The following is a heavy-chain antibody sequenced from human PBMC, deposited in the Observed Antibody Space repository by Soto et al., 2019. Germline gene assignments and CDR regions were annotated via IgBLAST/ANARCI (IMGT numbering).Heavy chain of an antibody. CDR3: ASEGVAPYYYHGMDV. V-gene: IGHV1-18*01. CDR1: GYTFTRSG. J-gene: IGHJ6*02. Sequence: QVQLVQSGAEVKKPGASVKVSCKASGYTFTRSGISWVRQAPGQGLEWVGWISTYNGDTNYAQTFQGRVTMTTDTSTSTVHMEVGRRRYDDTAVYYCASEGVAPYYYHGMDVWGQGTPVTVSS. CDR2: ISTYNGDT. D-gene: IGHD5-12*01.